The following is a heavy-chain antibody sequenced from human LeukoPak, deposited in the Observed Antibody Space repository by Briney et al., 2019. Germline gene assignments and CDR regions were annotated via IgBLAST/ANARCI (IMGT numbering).Heavy chain of an antibody. J-gene: IGHJ4*02. Sequence: GGSLRLSCVASGFNFEDYTMHWVRQGPGKGLEWVSLINWDGISTDYADSVKGRFTISRDNAKNSLYLQMNSLRAEDTAVYYCARVVDIVATTWGQGTLVTVSS. CDR3: ARVVDIVATT. V-gene: IGHV3-43*01. D-gene: IGHD5-12*01. CDR2: INWDGIST. CDR1: GFNFEDYT.